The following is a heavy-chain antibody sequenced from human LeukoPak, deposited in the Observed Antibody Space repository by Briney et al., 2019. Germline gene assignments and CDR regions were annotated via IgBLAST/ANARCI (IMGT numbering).Heavy chain of an antibody. CDR3: AKDGGYDILTGFPNYYGMDV. D-gene: IGHD3-9*01. CDR2: ISGSGGST. Sequence: GGSLRLSCAASGFTFGSYAMSWVRQAPGKGLEWVSAISGSGGSTYYADSVKGRFTISRDNSKNTLYLQMNSLRAEDTAVYYCAKDGGYDILTGFPNYYGMDVWGQGTTVTVSS. CDR1: GFTFGSYA. J-gene: IGHJ6*02. V-gene: IGHV3-23*01.